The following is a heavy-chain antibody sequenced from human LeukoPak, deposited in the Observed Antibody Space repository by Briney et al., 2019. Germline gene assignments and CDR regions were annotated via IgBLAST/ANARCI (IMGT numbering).Heavy chain of an antibody. J-gene: IGHJ6*04. V-gene: IGHV3-33*01. CDR1: GFTFSSHG. CDR3: ARDWENGMDV. D-gene: IGHD1-26*01. Sequence: PGRSLRLSCAASGFTFSSHGMHWVPQAPGTGVEWVAVIWFDGSDEYYADSVKGRFTISRDNSKNTLYLQMNSLRAEDTAVYYCARDWENGMDVWGKGTTVTVSS. CDR2: IWFDGSDE.